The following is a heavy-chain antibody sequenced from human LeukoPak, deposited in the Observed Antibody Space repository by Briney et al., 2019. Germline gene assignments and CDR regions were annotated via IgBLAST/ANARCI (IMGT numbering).Heavy chain of an antibody. V-gene: IGHV1-2*02. CDR2: INPNSGGT. CDR3: ARDSGVYSSSPWFDP. J-gene: IGHJ5*02. CDR1: GYTFTGYY. Sequence: EASVKVSCTASGYTFTGYYMHWVRQAPGQGLEWMGWINPNSGGTNYAQKFQGRVTMTRDTSISTAYMELSRLRSNDTAVYYCARDSGVYSSSPWFDPRGQGTLATVSS. D-gene: IGHD6-6*01.